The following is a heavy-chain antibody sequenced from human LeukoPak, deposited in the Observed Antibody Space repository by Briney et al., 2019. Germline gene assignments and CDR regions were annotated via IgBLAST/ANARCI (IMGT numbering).Heavy chain of an antibody. CDR2: IYSGGST. Sequence: GGSLGLSCAASGFTVSSNYMSWVRQAPGKGLEWVSVIYSGGSTHYADSVKGRFTISRDNSKNTLYLQMNSLRAEDTAVYYCAREGSSGWYGTWDYYYYMDVWGKGTTVTVSS. CDR3: AREGSSGWYGTWDYYYYMDV. J-gene: IGHJ6*03. CDR1: GFTVSSNY. V-gene: IGHV3-53*01. D-gene: IGHD6-19*01.